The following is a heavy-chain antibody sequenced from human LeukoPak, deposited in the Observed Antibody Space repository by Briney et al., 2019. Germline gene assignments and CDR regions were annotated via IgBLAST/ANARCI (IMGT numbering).Heavy chain of an antibody. CDR2: INPDSGGT. J-gene: IGHJ4*02. CDR1: AYTFTGYY. V-gene: IGHV1-2*02. D-gene: IGHD6-19*01. Sequence: ASVKVSCKASAYTFTGYYMHWVRQAPGQGLEWMGWINPDSGGTNYAQKFQGRITMTRDTSISTAYMEVSRLRSDDTAVYYCAREGSGWYGNFDYWGQGTLVTVSS. CDR3: AREGSGWYGNFDY.